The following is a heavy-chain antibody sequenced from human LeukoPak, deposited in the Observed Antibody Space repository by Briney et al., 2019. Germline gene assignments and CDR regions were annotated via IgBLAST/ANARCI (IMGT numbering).Heavy chain of an antibody. V-gene: IGHV1-2*02. J-gene: IGHJ6*02. D-gene: IGHD6-13*01. CDR1: GYTFTGYY. Sequence: ASVKVSCKASGYTFTGYYMHWVRQAPGQGLEWMGWINPNSGGTNYAQKFQGRVTMTRDTSISTAYMELSRLRSDDTAVYYCARAGGSSWSPYYYYGMDVWGQGTTVTVSS. CDR3: ARAGGSSWSPYYYYGMDV. CDR2: INPNSGGT.